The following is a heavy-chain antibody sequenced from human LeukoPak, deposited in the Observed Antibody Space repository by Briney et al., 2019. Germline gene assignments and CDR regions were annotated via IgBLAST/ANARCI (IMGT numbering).Heavy chain of an antibody. CDR3: EKGGVTTAFDY. J-gene: IGHJ4*02. CDR2: ISGSGGST. D-gene: IGHD4-11*01. Sequence: GGSLRLSCAASGFTLSSYAMSWVRQAPGKGLEWVSAISGSGGSTYYADSVKGRFTISRDNSKNTRYLQMNSLRAEDTAVYYYEKGGVTTAFDYWGQGTLVTVSS. CDR1: GFTLSSYA. V-gene: IGHV3-23*01.